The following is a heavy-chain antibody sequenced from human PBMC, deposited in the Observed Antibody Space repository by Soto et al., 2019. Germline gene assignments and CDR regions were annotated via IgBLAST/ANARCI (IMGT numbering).Heavy chain of an antibody. CDR3: ARHHSRRSGFGP. V-gene: IGHV5-10-1*01. CDR2: IDPSDSYT. J-gene: IGHJ5*02. CDR1: GYSYTSSW. Sequence: GAALKISDEGSGYSYTSSWVTWVRHMPGKGLEWMGRIDPSDSYTNYNPPFQGHVTISVDKSISTAYLQWSSLKASDIAMYYSARHHSRRSGFGPWGQRRLVSVSS. D-gene: IGHD6-13*01.